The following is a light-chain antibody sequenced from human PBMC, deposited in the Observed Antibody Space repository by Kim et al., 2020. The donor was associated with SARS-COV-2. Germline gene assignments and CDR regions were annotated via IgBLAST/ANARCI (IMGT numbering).Light chain of an antibody. Sequence: PGERATPSCRASQSIDTDLAWYQQRPGQAPRLLVYDASNRATGVPDRFSGSGSGTDFTLTISSLEPEDFSTYYCQQRNSWPPAVTFGGGTKVDIK. J-gene: IGKJ4*01. CDR1: QSIDTD. CDR3: QQRNSWPPAVT. V-gene: IGKV3-11*01. CDR2: DAS.